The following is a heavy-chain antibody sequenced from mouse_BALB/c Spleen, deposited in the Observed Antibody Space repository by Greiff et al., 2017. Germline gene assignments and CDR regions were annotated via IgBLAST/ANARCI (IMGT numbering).Heavy chain of an antibody. CDR1: GYTFTSYW. CDR3: ARYGDYDAMDY. D-gene: IGHD1-1*02. J-gene: IGHJ4*01. V-gene: IGHV1S132*01. Sequence: QVQLQQSGAELVKPGASVKLSCKTSGYTFTSYWIQWVKQRPGQGLGWIGEIFPGTGTTYYNEKFKGKATLTIDTSSSTAYMQLSSLTSEDSAVYFCARYGDYDAMDYWGQGTSGTVSS. CDR2: IFPGTGTT.